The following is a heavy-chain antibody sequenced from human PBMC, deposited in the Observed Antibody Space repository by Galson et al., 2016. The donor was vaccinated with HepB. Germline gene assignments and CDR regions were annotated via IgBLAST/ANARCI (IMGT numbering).Heavy chain of an antibody. Sequence: TLSLTCTVSGGSISSGGYYWTWIRQHPGKGLEWIGHIYYSGSTYYNPSLESRLTISVDTSKNQFSLNLRSVTAADTAVYYCARGGQTAAPGTDWFGPWGQGTLVTVSS. D-gene: IGHD6-13*01. J-gene: IGHJ5*02. V-gene: IGHV4-31*03. CDR2: IYYSGST. CDR3: ARGGQTAAPGTDWFGP. CDR1: GGSISSGGYY.